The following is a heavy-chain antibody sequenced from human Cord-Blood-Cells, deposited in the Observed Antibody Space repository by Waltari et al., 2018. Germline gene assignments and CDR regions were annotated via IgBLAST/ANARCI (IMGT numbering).Heavy chain of an antibody. V-gene: IGHV1-24*01. CDR1: GYTLTELS. Sequence: VQLVQSGAEVKQPGASVKVSCKVSGYTLTELSMHRVRPAPGKGLEWMGGFDPEDGETIYAQKFQGRVTMTEDTSTDTAYMELSSLRSEDTAVYYCATGGSGSYYNYYYGMDVWGQGTTVTVSS. J-gene: IGHJ6*02. CDR2: FDPEDGET. CDR3: ATGGSGSYYNYYYGMDV. D-gene: IGHD3-10*01.